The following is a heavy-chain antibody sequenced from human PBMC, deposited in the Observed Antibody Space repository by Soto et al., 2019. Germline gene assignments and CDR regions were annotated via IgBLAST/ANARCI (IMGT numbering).Heavy chain of an antibody. V-gene: IGHV3-9*01. CDR3: AGSRSLNSYYDY. J-gene: IGHJ4*02. CDR1: GFTFDDYA. CDR2: VSWNSVRI. D-gene: IGHD3-22*01. Sequence: SLRLSCAASGFTFDDYAMHWVRQAPGKGLVWVSGVSWNSVRIYYAASVKGRFTISRDNARKSLYLQMNSLRTEDTALYYCAGSRSLNSYYDYWGQGTLVTVSS.